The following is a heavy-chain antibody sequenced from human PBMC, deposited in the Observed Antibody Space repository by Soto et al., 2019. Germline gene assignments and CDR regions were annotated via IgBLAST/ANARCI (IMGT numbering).Heavy chain of an antibody. D-gene: IGHD6-6*01. Sequence: QVQLVQSGAEVKKPGASVKVSCKASGYTFTSYYMHWVRQAPGQGLEWMGIINPSGGSTSYAQKFQGRVTMTRDTSTSTVYMELRSLRYEDTAVYYCARDVGIAARPLDYWGQETLVTVSS. J-gene: IGHJ4*02. V-gene: IGHV1-46*01. CDR1: GYTFTSYY. CDR2: INPSGGST. CDR3: ARDVGIAARPLDY.